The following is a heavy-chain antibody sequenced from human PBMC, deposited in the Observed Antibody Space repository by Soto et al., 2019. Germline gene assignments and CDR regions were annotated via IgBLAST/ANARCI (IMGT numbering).Heavy chain of an antibody. CDR1: GFTVSSNY. Sequence: GSLRLSCAASGFTVSSNYMSWVRQAPGKGLEWVSVIYSGGSTYYADSVKGRFTISRDNSKNTLYLQMNSLRAEDTAVYYCARGRVTAIGRYDAFDIWGQGTMVTVSS. D-gene: IGHD2-21*02. CDR3: ARGRVTAIGRYDAFDI. J-gene: IGHJ3*02. V-gene: IGHV3-53*01. CDR2: IYSGGST.